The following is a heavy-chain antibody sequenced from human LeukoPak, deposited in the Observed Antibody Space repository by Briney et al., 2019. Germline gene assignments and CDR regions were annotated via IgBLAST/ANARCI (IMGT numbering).Heavy chain of an antibody. Sequence: GRSLRLSCAASGFTFSTYAITWVRQGPGKGLEWDSAIRPDGDRTYYTDSVRGRFTISRDNSRDTVYLQVNSLRVEDTDVYYCAREQSGTRGWYTVDYWGQGTLVTVSS. CDR3: AREQSGTRGWYTVDY. J-gene: IGHJ4*02. CDR2: IRPDGDRT. V-gene: IGHV3-23*01. D-gene: IGHD6-19*01. CDR1: GFTFSTYA.